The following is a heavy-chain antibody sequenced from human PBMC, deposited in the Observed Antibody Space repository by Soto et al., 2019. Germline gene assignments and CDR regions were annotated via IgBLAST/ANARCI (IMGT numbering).Heavy chain of an antibody. V-gene: IGHV3-7*05. J-gene: IGHJ4*02. CDR3: ARELEQY. CDR1: GFTFSSYW. Sequence: GGSLRLSCAASGFTFSSYWISWVRQAPGKGLEWVANIKQDGSEKYYVDSVKGRFTISRDNAKNSLYLQMNSLRAEDTAVYYCARELEQYWGQGTLVTVSS. CDR2: IKQDGSEK.